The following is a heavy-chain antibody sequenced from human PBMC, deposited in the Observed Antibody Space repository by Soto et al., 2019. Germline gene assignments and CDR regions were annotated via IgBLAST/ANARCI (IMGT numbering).Heavy chain of an antibody. J-gene: IGHJ6*02. D-gene: IGHD5-18*01. V-gene: IGHV1-69*02. CDR3: ASTLPPHGSSYGSVGTYYYYYGMDV. Sequence: SVKVSCKASGGTFSSYTISWVRQAPGQGLEWMGRIIPILGIANYAQKFQGRVTITADKSTSTAYMELSSLRSEDTAVYYCASTLPPHGSSYGSVGTYYYYYGMDVWG. CDR1: GGTFSSYT. CDR2: IIPILGIA.